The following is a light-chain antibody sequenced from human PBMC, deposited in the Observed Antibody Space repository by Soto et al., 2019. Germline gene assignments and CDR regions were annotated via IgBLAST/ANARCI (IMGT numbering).Light chain of an antibody. V-gene: IGKV3-15*01. CDR2: GAF. CDR1: QSLSNN. Sequence: DIMMTQIPATLSASPGERATLSCRATQSLSNNLAWYQQKPGQAPRLLIYGAFTRATSVPARFSGSGSGTEFTLTINNLQSEGLAFYYCQQYNYRLRTFGHGTMVDIK. CDR3: QQYNYRLRT. J-gene: IGKJ1*01.